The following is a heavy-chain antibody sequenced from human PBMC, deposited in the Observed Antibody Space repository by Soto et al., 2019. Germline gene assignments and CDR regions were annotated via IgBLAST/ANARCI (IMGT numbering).Heavy chain of an antibody. J-gene: IGHJ6*02. CDR3: ARGGDIVVVPAAPYYYYGMDV. V-gene: IGHV4-59*01. CDR2: IYYSGST. D-gene: IGHD2-2*01. CDR1: GGSISSYY. Sequence: SETLSLTCTVSGGSISSYYWSWIRQRPGQGLQWIGYIYYSGSTNYNPSLRSRVTISVDTSKNQFSLKLSSVTAADTAVYYCARGGDIVVVPAAPYYYYGMDVWGQGTTVTVSS.